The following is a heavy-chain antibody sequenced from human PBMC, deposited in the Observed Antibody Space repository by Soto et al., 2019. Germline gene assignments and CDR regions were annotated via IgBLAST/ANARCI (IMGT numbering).Heavy chain of an antibody. V-gene: IGHV3-74*01. Sequence: PGGSLRLSCAASGFTFSSYWMHWVRQAPGKGLVWVSRINSDGSSTSYADSVKGRFTISRDNAKNTLYLQMNSLRAEDTAVYYCAKAGGVAAPYYFDYWGQGTLVTVSS. J-gene: IGHJ4*02. D-gene: IGHD6-13*01. CDR2: INSDGSST. CDR3: AKAGGVAAPYYFDY. CDR1: GFTFSSYW.